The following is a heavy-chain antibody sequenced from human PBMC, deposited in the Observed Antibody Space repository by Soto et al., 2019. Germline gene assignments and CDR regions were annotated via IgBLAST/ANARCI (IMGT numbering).Heavy chain of an antibody. CDR1: GYTFTSYG. Sequence: ASVKVSCKASGYTFTSYGISWVRQAPGQGLEWMGWISAYNGNTNYAQKLQGRVTMTTDTSTSTAYMELRSLRSDDTAVYYCARYSGYDYYYYYYYMDVWGKGTTVTVSS. V-gene: IGHV1-18*01. D-gene: IGHD5-12*01. CDR3: ARYSGYDYYYYYYYMDV. J-gene: IGHJ6*03. CDR2: ISAYNGNT.